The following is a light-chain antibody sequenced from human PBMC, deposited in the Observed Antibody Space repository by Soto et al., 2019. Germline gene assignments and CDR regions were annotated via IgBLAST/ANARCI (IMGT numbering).Light chain of an antibody. Sequence: ETVLTQSPATLSLSPGERATLSCRASQSVSSSLGWDPQKPGQAPRLLIYDSSNRATGIPARFSGSGSGTDFTLTISSREPEDFAVYYCQQRSNWPPTFGQGTKVEIK. J-gene: IGKJ1*01. CDR1: QSVSSS. CDR2: DSS. CDR3: QQRSNWPPT. V-gene: IGKV3-11*01.